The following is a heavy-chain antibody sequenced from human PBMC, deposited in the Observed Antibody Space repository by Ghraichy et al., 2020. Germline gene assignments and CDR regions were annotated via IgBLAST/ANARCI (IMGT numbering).Heavy chain of an antibody. Sequence: GGSLRLSCAASGFTFSTYSMNWVRQAPGKGLEWVSYISSSSSTIYYADSVKGRFTISRDNAKNSLYLQMNSLRDEDTAVYYCARDKGAVSSSWWSWFDPWGQGTLVTVSS. V-gene: IGHV3-48*02. CDR1: GFTFSTYS. CDR3: ARDKGAVSSSWWSWFDP. CDR2: ISSSSSTI. J-gene: IGHJ5*02. D-gene: IGHD6-13*01.